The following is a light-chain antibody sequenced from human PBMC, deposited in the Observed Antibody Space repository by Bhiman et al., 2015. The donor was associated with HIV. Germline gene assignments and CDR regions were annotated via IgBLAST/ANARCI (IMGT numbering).Light chain of an antibody. CDR3: SSLTSSLTYV. Sequence: QPVLTQPPSVSGAPGQRVTISCTGSRSNIGAGYDIHWYQHLPGTAPKLLIYGKTNRPSGVPDRFSGSKSGNTASLTISGLQAEDEADYYCSSLTSSLTYVFGTGTNVTVL. CDR2: GKT. V-gene: IGLV1-40*01. J-gene: IGLJ1*01. CDR1: RSNIGAGYD.